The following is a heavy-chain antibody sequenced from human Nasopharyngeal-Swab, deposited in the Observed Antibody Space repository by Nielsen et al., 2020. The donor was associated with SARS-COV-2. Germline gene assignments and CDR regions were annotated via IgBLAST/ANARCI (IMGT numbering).Heavy chain of an antibody. CDR2: FSYTRST. CDR3: AREVVGGLVDS. D-gene: IGHD1-26*01. J-gene: IGHJ4*02. Sequence: SETLSLTCTVSGGSISSGSIRSYYWSWIRQPAGKGLEWIGDFSYTRSTNYNPSLKTRVAISVDMSKNQVSLKLSSVAAADTAVYYCAREVVGGLVDSWGQGTLVTVSS. V-gene: IGHV4-61*01. CDR1: GGSISSGSIRSYY.